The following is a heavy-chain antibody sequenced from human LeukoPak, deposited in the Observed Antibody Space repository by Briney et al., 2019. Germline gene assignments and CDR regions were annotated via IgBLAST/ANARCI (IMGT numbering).Heavy chain of an antibody. D-gene: IGHD1-20*01. J-gene: IGHJ3*02. CDR2: IIPIFGTA. CDR3: ASNWRSPFDI. CDR1: GGTFSSYA. V-gene: IGHV1-69*13. Sequence: SVKVSCKASGGTFSSYAISWVRQAPGQGLEWMGGIIPIFGTANYAQKFQGRVTITAVESTSTAYMELSSLRSEDTAVYYCASNWRSPFDIWGQGTMVTVSS.